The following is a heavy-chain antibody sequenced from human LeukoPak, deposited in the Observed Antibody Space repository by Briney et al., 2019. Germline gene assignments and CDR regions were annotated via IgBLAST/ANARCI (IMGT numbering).Heavy chain of an antibody. CDR2: ISAYNGNT. D-gene: IGHD2-2*01. J-gene: IGHJ5*02. CDR1: GYTFTSYG. CDR3: ARVLGYCSSTSCYSNWFDP. Sequence: ASVKVSCKASGYTFTSYGISWVRRAPGQGLEWMGWISAYNGNTNYAQKLQGRVTMTTDTSTSTAYMELRSLRSDDTAVYYCARVLGYCSSTSCYSNWFDPWGQGTLVTVSS. V-gene: IGHV1-18*01.